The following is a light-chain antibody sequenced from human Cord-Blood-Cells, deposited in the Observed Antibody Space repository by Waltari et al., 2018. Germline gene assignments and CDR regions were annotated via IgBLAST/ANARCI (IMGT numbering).Light chain of an antibody. Sequence: SYELTQPPSVSVSPGQTASITCSGDKLGDKYACWYQQKPGQSPVLVIYQDSKRPSGIPERFSGSNSGKTATLTISGTQAMDEADYYCQAWDSSTASYVFGTGTKVTVL. CDR2: QDS. CDR3: QAWDSSTASYV. V-gene: IGLV3-1*01. J-gene: IGLJ1*01. CDR1: KLGDKY.